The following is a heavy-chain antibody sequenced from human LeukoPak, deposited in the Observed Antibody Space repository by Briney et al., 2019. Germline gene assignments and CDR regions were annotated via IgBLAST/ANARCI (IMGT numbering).Heavy chain of an antibody. CDR3: AGGPYYDFWSGPIYYYYYMDV. CDR1: GGSISSYY. CDR2: IYTSGST. V-gene: IGHV4-4*07. Sequence: SETLSLTCTVSGGSISSYYWSWIRQPAGKGLEWIGRIYTSGSTNYNPSLKSRVTMSVDTSKNQFSVKLSSVTAADTAVYYCAGGPYYDFWSGPIYYYYYMDVWGKGTTVTVSS. D-gene: IGHD3-3*01. J-gene: IGHJ6*03.